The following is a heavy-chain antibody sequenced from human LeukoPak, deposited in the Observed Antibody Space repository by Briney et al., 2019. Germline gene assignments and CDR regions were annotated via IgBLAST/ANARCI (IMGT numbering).Heavy chain of an antibody. CDR2: INPNSGGT. CDR1: GYTFTGYY. D-gene: IGHD3-9*01. J-gene: IGHJ4*02. Sequence: ASVKVSCKASGYTFTGYYMHWVRQAPGQGLEWMGWINPNSGGTNYAQKFQGRVTMTRDTSISTAYMELSRLRSDDTAVYYCARDPLRYFDWFPFDYWGQGTLVTVSS. V-gene: IGHV1-2*02. CDR3: ARDPLRYFDWFPFDY.